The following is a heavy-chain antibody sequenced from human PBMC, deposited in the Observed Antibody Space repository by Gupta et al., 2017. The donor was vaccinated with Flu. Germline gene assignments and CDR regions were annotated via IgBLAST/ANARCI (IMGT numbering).Heavy chain of an antibody. CDR2: IWFDGSTK. J-gene: IGHJ6*02. Sequence: PGKGLEWVAVIWFDGSTKYYGDSVQGRFTVSRDNSKNTLFLQMNSLRVEDTGLYYCARANTLRSNYYYGMDVWGQGTTVIVSS. D-gene: IGHD5-12*01. V-gene: IGHV3-33*01. CDR3: ARANTLRSNYYYGMDV.